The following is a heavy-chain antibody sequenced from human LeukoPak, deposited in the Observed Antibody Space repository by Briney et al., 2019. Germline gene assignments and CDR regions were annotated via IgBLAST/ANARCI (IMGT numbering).Heavy chain of an antibody. D-gene: IGHD2-8*01. CDR2: IYHSGST. CDR3: TRGMTNNYYFAMDV. CDR1: GGSISSGGYS. Sequence: SETLSLTCAVSGGSISSGGYSWSWIRQPPGKGLEWIGYIYHSGSTYYNPSLKSRVTISVDTSKNQFSLKVSSVTAADTAIYYCTRGMTNNYYFAMDVWGQGTTVTVSS. J-gene: IGHJ6*02. V-gene: IGHV4-30-2*01.